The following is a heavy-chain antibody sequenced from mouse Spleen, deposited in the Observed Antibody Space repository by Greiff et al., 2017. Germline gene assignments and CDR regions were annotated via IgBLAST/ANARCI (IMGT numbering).Heavy chain of an antibody. V-gene: IGHV5-15*01. CDR1: GFTFSDYG. CDR2: ISNLAYSI. J-gene: IGHJ3*01. D-gene: IGHD2-13*01. CDR3: ARQGYGDYLFAY. Sequence: DVQLVESGGGLVKPGGSLKLSCAASGFTFSDYGMAWVRQAPGKGPEWVAFISNLAYSIYYADTVTGRFTISRENAKNTLYLEMSSLRSEDTAMYYCARQGYGDYLFAYWGQGTLVTVSA.